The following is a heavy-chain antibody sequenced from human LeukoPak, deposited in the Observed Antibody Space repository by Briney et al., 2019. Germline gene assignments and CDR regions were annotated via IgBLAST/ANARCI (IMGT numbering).Heavy chain of an antibody. J-gene: IGHJ4*02. CDR3: ARLGGSHSPHGY. CDR2: ISYSGNT. Sequence: SETLSLTCTVSGGSISNYWSWVRQTPGKGLEWIGYISYSGNTNYNPSLKSRVTISLDTSKNQFSLNLTPVTAADTAVYYCARLGGSHSPHGYWGQGTLVTVSS. V-gene: IGHV4-59*08. CDR1: GGSISNY. D-gene: IGHD1-26*01.